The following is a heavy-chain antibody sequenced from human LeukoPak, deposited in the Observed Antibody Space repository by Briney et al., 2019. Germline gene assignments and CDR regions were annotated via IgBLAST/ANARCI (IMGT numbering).Heavy chain of an antibody. Sequence: GASVKVSCKASGYTFTSYDINWVRQATGQGLEWMGWMNPNSGNTGYAQKFQGRVTITRNTSISTAYMELSSLRPEDTAVYYCARGRVPGYSSSWYSPWFDPWGQGTLVTVSS. CDR1: GYTFTSYD. CDR3: ARGRVPGYSSSWYSPWFDP. V-gene: IGHV1-8*03. D-gene: IGHD6-13*01. CDR2: MNPNSGNT. J-gene: IGHJ5*02.